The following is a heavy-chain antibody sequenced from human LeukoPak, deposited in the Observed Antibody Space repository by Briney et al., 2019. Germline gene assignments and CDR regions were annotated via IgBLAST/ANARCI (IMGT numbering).Heavy chain of an antibody. CDR1: GFSFSSYA. Sequence: GGSLRLSCAASGFSFSSYAMSWVRQAPGKGLEWVSAISGSGGSTYYADSVKGRFTISRDNSKNTLYLQMDTLRAEDTAVYYCARAKDGTNILDYWGQGTLVTVSS. CDR3: ARAKDGTNILDY. D-gene: IGHD5-24*01. J-gene: IGHJ4*02. V-gene: IGHV3-23*01. CDR2: ISGSGGST.